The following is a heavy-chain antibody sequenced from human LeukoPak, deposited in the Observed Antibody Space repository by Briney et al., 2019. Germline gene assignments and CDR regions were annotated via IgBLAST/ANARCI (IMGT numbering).Heavy chain of an antibody. Sequence: KPSETLSLTCTVSGGSISGSYWSWIRQPPGKVLEWIAYMYNSGSTNYNPSLKSRVTISIDTSKNQFSLKLSSLTAADTAIYYCARGIESYGDYGYWGQGILVTVSS. V-gene: IGHV4-59*01. CDR3: ARGIESYGDYGY. J-gene: IGHJ4*02. D-gene: IGHD4-17*01. CDR1: GGSISGSY. CDR2: MYNSGST.